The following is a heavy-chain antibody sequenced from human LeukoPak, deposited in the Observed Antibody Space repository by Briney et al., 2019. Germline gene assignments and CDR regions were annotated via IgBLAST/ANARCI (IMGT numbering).Heavy chain of an antibody. V-gene: IGHV3-48*03. Sequence: GGSLRLSCAASGFTFRTYEMKRVRQAPGKGMEWVSYISSSGDSLYYAEYVRGRFSSFRDNARNSLYLQMNSLRAEDTAIYYCARMAVAGQYNDYWGQGTLVTVSA. J-gene: IGHJ4*02. CDR1: GFTFRTYE. D-gene: IGHD6-19*01. CDR3: ARMAVAGQYNDY. CDR2: ISSSGDSL.